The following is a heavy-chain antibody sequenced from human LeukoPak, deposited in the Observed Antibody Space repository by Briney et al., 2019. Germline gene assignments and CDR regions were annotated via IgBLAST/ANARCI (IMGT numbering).Heavy chain of an antibody. CDR1: GFTFSSYA. J-gene: IGHJ3*02. CDR3: VKESRVVRGVIMDAFDM. V-gene: IGHV3-64D*06. CDR2: ISINGGST. Sequence: GGSLRVSCSASGFTFSSYAMHWVRQAPGKGLEYVSGISINGGSTDYADSVKGRFTISRDNSKNTVYLQMSSLRAEDTAAYYCVKESRVVRGVIMDAFDMWGQGTMVTVSS. D-gene: IGHD3-10*01.